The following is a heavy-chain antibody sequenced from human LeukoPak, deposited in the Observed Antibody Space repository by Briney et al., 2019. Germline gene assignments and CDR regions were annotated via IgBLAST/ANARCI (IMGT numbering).Heavy chain of an antibody. D-gene: IGHD1-26*01. J-gene: IGHJ6*03. V-gene: IGHV1-18*01. CDR1: GYTFTSYG. Sequence: ASVKVLCKASGYTFTSYGISWVRQAPGQGLEWMGWISAYNGHTNYAQKLQGRVTMTTDTSTSTAYMELRSLRSDDTAVYYCARRGPSLIVGAYYYYYMDVWGKGTTVTVSS. CDR2: ISAYNGHT. CDR3: ARRGPSLIVGAYYYYYMDV.